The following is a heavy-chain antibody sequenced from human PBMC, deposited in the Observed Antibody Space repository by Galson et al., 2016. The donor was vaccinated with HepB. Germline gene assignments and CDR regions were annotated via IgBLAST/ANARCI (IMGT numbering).Heavy chain of an antibody. V-gene: IGHV1-18*01. Sequence: SCKASGYTFTSYGISWVRQAPGQGLEWMGWISAYNGNTNYAQKRQGRVTMTTDTSTSTAYMELRSLRSDDTAVYYCAREDDYIWGSYRTIDYRGQGTLVTVSS. J-gene: IGHJ4*02. CDR3: AREDDYIWGSYRTIDY. CDR2: ISAYNGNT. D-gene: IGHD3-16*02. CDR1: GYTFTSYG.